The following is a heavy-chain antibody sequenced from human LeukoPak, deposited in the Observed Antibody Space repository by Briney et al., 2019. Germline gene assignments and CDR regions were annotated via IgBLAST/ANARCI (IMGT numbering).Heavy chain of an antibody. J-gene: IGHJ4*02. CDR3: ARGAYYDFWSGYPNWDYFDY. D-gene: IGHD3-3*01. CDR1: GYTFTSYY. CDR2: INPSGGST. Sequence: VASVKVSCKASGYTFTSYYMHWVRQAPGQGLEWMGIINPSGGSTSYAQKFQGRVTMTRDTSTSTDYMELSSLRSEDTAVYYCARGAYYDFWSGYPNWDYFDYWGQGTLVTVSS. V-gene: IGHV1-46*03.